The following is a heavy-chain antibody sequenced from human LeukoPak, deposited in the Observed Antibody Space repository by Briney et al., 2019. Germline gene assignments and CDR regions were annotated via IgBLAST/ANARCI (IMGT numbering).Heavy chain of an antibody. CDR3: ARDHPTVAGKAGVFDY. Sequence: PSETLSLTCAVYGGSFSGYYWSWIRQPPGKGLEWIGEINHSGSTNYNPSLKSRVTISVDTSKNQFSLKLNSVTAADTAVYYCARDHPTVAGKAGVFDYWGQGTLVTVSS. CDR1: GGSFSGYY. D-gene: IGHD6-19*01. CDR2: INHSGST. J-gene: IGHJ4*02. V-gene: IGHV4-34*01.